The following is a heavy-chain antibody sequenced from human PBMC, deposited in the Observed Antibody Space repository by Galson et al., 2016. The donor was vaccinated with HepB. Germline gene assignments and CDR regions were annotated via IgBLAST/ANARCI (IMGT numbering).Heavy chain of an antibody. CDR2: IIPMFGSP. CDR3: ARGPSIAASGRLDY. CDR1: EGTFSNYG. D-gene: IGHD6-13*01. V-gene: IGHV1-69*01. Sequence: SCKASEGTFSNYGFSWVRQAPGQGLEWMGAIIPMFGSPTYAPKFQGRLTITADESTYTAYMSLSSLTSDDTAVFYCARGPSIAASGRLDYWGQGTPVIVSS. J-gene: IGHJ4*02.